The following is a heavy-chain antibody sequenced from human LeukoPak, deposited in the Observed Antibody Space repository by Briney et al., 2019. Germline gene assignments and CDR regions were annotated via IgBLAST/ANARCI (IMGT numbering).Heavy chain of an antibody. J-gene: IGHJ4*02. CDR1: GGTFSSYA. V-gene: IGHV1-69*13. CDR2: IIPIFGTA. Sequence: SVKVSCKASGGTFSSYAISWVRQAPGQGLEWMGGIIPIFGTANYAQKFQGRVTITADESTSTAYMELSSLRSEDTAVYYCARGRRNRSGWVGFLYYFDYWGQGTLVTVSS. D-gene: IGHD6-19*01. CDR3: ARGRRNRSGWVGFLYYFDY.